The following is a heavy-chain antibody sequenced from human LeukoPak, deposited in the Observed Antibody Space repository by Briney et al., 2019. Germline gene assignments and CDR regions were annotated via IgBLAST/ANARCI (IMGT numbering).Heavy chain of an antibody. CDR2: IWYDGSNK. CDR3: ARAGIGNALDY. D-gene: IGHD2-2*01. Sequence: GRSLRLSCAASGFIFSKYGINWVRQAPGKGLEWVAIIWYDGSNKYFAESVMGRFTISKDNSKNTVYLQMNSLRIEDTDVYHCARAGIGNALDYWGPGTQVTVSS. V-gene: IGHV3-33*01. CDR1: GFIFSKYG. J-gene: IGHJ4*02.